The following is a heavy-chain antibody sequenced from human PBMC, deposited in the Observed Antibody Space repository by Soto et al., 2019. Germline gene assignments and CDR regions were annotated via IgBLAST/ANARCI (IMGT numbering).Heavy chain of an antibody. J-gene: IGHJ6*03. D-gene: IGHD5-18*01. CDR2: IYYSGST. V-gene: IGHV4-39*01. CDR1: GGSISSSSYY. Sequence: SETLSLTCTVSGGSISSSSYYWGWIRQPPGKGLEWIGSIYYSGSTYYNPSLKSRVTISVDTSKNQFSLKLSSVTAADTAVYYCARHRGYSYGRDYYYYYMDVWGKGTTVTVSS. CDR3: ARHRGYSYGRDYYYYYMDV.